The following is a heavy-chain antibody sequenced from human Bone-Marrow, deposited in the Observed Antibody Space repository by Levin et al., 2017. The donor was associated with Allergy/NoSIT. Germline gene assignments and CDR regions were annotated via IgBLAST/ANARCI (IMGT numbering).Heavy chain of an antibody. CDR1: GFTFRSHV. Sequence: PGGSLRLSCAPSGFTFRSHVMNWVRQAPGKGLEWVSSISSSGNYIYYADSVKGRFTISRDNAKNSLYLQMNSLRAEDTAVYYCARVMVAVVGGLFQDQYGMDVWGQGTTVTVSS. D-gene: IGHD2-15*01. V-gene: IGHV3-21*01. J-gene: IGHJ6*02. CDR3: ARVMVAVVGGLFQDQYGMDV. CDR2: ISSSGNYI.